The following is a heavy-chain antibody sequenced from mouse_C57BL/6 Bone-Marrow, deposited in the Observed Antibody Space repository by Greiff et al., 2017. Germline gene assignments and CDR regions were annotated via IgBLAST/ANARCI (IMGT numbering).Heavy chain of an antibody. V-gene: IGHV1-64*01. D-gene: IGHD1-1*01. CDR2: IHPNSGST. J-gene: IGHJ4*01. CDR3: ARSKNYYGSSSYYAMDY. Sequence: VQLQQPGAELVKPGASVKLSCKASGYTFTSYWMHWVKQRPGQGLEWIGMIHPNSGSTNYNEKFKSKATLTVDKSSSTAYMQLSRLTSEDSAVYYCARSKNYYGSSSYYAMDYWGQGTSVTVSS. CDR1: GYTFTSYW.